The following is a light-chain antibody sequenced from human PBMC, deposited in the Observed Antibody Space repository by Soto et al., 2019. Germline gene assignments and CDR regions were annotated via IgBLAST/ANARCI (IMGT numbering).Light chain of an antibody. CDR2: GAS. Sequence: EIVLTQSPGTLSVSPGERATLSCRASQVVVTAYIHWYQHKPGQAPRLLISGASTRASGIPDRFSGSGVGTDFYLTINRLEPEDCAVYYCLLFRGSPTFGPGSRVHI. J-gene: IGKJ3*01. V-gene: IGKV3-20*01. CDR1: QVVVTAY. CDR3: LLFRGSPT.